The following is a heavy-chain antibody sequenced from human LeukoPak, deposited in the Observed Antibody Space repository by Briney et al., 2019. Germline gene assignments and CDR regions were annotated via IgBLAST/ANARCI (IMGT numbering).Heavy chain of an antibody. J-gene: IGHJ4*02. CDR1: GGSIRSHY. CDR2: IYYSGST. D-gene: IGHD2-2*01. V-gene: IGHV4-59*11. Sequence: SETLSLTCTVSGGSIRSHYWSWIRQPPGKGLEWSGYIYYSGSTNYNPSLKSRVTISVDTSKNQFSLKLTSVTAADTAVYYCARAWVFSSTSCHFDYWGQGTLVTVSS. CDR3: ARAWVFSSTSCHFDY.